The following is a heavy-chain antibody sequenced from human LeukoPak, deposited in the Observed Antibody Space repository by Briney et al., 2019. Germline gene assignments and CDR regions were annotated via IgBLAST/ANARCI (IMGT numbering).Heavy chain of an antibody. J-gene: IGHJ4*02. D-gene: IGHD5-12*01. V-gene: IGHV3-30*04. CDR3: ARDQLAYSGYDTRFAY. Sequence: GGSLRLSCAASGFTFDSYAIHWVRQAPGKGLEWVAVISFDGSNRFYADSVKGRFSISRDNSKKTLYLQMNSLRVEDSAVYFCARDQLAYSGYDTRFAYWGQGTLVTVSS. CDR2: ISFDGSNR. CDR1: GFTFDSYA.